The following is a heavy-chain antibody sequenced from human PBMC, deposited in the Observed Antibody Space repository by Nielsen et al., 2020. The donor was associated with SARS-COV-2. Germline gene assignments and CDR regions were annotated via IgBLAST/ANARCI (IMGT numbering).Heavy chain of an antibody. J-gene: IGHJ4*02. CDR1: GFSFSTYW. D-gene: IGHD5-24*01. CDR3: ARVGTDG. Sequence: GESLKISCAASGFSFSTYWMHWVRQAPGKGLVWVARINNDGSITNYADSVTGRFTISRDNAGNTLYLQMNSLGAEDTAVYYCARVGTDGWGQGTLVTVSS. CDR2: INNDGSIT. V-gene: IGHV3-74*01.